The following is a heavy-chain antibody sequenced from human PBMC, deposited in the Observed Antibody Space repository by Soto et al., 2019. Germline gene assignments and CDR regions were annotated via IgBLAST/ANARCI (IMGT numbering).Heavy chain of an antibody. Sequence: SGGSLRLSCAASGFTFSSYAMNWVRQAPGKGLEWVSVISGSGDSTYYADSVKGRFTISRDNSKNTLYLQMNSLRAEDTAVYYCARYIVVVTATYAFDIWGQGTMVTVSS. D-gene: IGHD2-21*02. CDR2: ISGSGDST. V-gene: IGHV3-23*01. CDR1: GFTFSSYA. CDR3: ARYIVVVTATYAFDI. J-gene: IGHJ3*02.